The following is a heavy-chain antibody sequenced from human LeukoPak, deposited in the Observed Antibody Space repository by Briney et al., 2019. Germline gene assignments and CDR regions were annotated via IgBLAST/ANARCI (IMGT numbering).Heavy chain of an antibody. CDR1: GGTFSSYA. Sequence: SVKVSCKASGGTFSSYAISWVRQAPGQGLEWMGGIIPIFGTANYAQKFQGRVTITADESTSTAYMELSSLRPEDTAVYYCARAGQLLRGNWFDPWGQGTLVTVSS. J-gene: IGHJ5*02. D-gene: IGHD2-2*01. V-gene: IGHV1-69*01. CDR2: IIPIFGTA. CDR3: ARAGQLLRGNWFDP.